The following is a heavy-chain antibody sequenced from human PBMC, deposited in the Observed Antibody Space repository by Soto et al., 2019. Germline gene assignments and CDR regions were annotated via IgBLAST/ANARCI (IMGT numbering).Heavy chain of an antibody. J-gene: IGHJ6*02. V-gene: IGHV3-30*18. Sequence: GGSLRLSCAASGFTFSSYGMHWVRQAPGKGLEWVALISYDGKNTDYVDSVKGRFTISRDNSKNTLYLQMNSLRAEDAAVYYCAKGVGDYYFYGMDVWGQGTTVTVSS. D-gene: IGHD1-26*01. CDR1: GFTFSSYG. CDR2: ISYDGKNT. CDR3: AKGVGDYYFYGMDV.